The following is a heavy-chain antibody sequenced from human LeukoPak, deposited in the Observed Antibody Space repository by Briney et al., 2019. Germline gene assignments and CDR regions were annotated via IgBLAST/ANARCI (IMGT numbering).Heavy chain of an antibody. Sequence: GESLKISCXGSGYSFTSYWIGWVRQMPGKGLEWMVIIYPGDSDTRYSPSFQGQVTISADKSISTAYLQWSSLKASDTAMYYCALGLGYCSSTSCQLFDYWGQGTLVTVSS. CDR2: IYPGDSDT. V-gene: IGHV5-51*01. D-gene: IGHD2-2*01. CDR3: ALGLGYCSSTSCQLFDY. J-gene: IGHJ4*02. CDR1: GYSFTSYW.